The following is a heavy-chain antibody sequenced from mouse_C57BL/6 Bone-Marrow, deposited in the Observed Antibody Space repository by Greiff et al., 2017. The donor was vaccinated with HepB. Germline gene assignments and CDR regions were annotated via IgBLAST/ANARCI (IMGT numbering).Heavy chain of an antibody. J-gene: IGHJ3*01. D-gene: IGHD2-3*01. V-gene: IGHV5-4*03. Sequence: EVNVVESGGGLVKPGGSLKLSCAASGFTFSSYAMSWVRQTPEKRLEWVATISDGGSYTYYPDNVKGRFTISRDNAKNNLYLQMSHLKSEDTAMYYCARGGYYRAWFAYWGQGTLVTVSA. CDR1: GFTFSSYA. CDR3: ARGGYYRAWFAY. CDR2: ISDGGSYT.